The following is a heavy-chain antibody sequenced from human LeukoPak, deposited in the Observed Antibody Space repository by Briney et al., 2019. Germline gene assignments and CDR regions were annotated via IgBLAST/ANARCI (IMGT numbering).Heavy chain of an antibody. CDR3: ARGTPRYGDYKPREPDY. Sequence: ASVKVSCKASGYTFTSYGISWVRQAPGQGLEWMGWISAYNGNTNYAQKLQGRVTMTTDTSTSTAYMELRSLRSEDTAVYYCARGTPRYGDYKPREPDYWGQGTLVTVSS. D-gene: IGHD4-17*01. CDR1: GYTFTSYG. CDR2: ISAYNGNT. J-gene: IGHJ4*02. V-gene: IGHV1-18*01.